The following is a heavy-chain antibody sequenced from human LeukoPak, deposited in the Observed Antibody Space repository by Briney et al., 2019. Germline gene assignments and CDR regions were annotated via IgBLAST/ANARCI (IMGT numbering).Heavy chain of an antibody. D-gene: IGHD6-13*01. V-gene: IGHV3-48*01. Sequence: GGALRLSCAASGFTFSSYNMNWVRRAPGKGLEWVAYITISTTLIYYADSVKGRFTISRDNAKNSLYLQMNSLRAEDTAVYYCARDGGSSWYFDYWGQGTLVTVSS. CDR2: ITISTTLI. CDR1: GFTFSSYN. J-gene: IGHJ4*02. CDR3: ARDGGSSWYFDY.